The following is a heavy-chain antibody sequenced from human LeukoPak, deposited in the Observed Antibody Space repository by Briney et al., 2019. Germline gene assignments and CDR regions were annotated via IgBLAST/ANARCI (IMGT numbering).Heavy chain of an antibody. J-gene: IGHJ4*02. CDR1: GFTFSSYA. Sequence: GGSLRLSCATSGFTFSSYAMSWVRQAPGKGLEWASAISGSGGSTYYADSVKGRFTISRDNSRNTLYLQMNSLRAEDTAVYYCAKGLAQLWFYWGQGTLVTVSS. CDR3: AKGLAQLWFY. D-gene: IGHD5-18*01. CDR2: ISGSGGST. V-gene: IGHV3-23*01.